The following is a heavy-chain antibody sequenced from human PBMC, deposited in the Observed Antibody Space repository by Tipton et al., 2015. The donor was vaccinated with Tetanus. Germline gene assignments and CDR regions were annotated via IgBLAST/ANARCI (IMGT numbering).Heavy chain of an antibody. Sequence: TLSLTCTVSGGSISRTNYYWGWIRQPPGKGLEWIGSIYDTGNVYYNPALTSRVTMSVDTSKIQFSLSLRSVTAADTAVYYCARLSSSANDAHGFDIRGQGTMVTVSS. CDR2: IYDTGNV. D-gene: IGHD3-22*01. CDR1: GGSISRTNYY. V-gene: IGHV4-39*01. J-gene: IGHJ3*02. CDR3: ARLSSSANDAHGFDI.